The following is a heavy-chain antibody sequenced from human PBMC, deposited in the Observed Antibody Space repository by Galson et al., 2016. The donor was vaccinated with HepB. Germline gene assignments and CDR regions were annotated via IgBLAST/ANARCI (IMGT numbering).Heavy chain of an antibody. J-gene: IGHJ6*02. Sequence: ETLSPTCSVSGDSSSRHFWSWIRQPPGKGLEWIGYIYYSGRTNDNPSLTSLVTISVDTSKNQFSLKLSSVTAADTAVYYCARDDSGGWYGFHYGMDVWGQGTTVTVSS. CDR1: GDSSSRHF. V-gene: IGHV4-59*11. D-gene: IGHD6-19*01. CDR3: ARDDSGGWYGFHYGMDV. CDR2: IYYSGRT.